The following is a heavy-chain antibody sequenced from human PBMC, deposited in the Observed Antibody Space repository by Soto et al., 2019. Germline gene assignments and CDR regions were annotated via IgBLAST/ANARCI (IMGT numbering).Heavy chain of an antibody. CDR2: ISPYNGDT. CDR1: GYPFSSYA. J-gene: IGHJ6*03. CDR3: ARGTTGTATPTYYDMDV. D-gene: IGHD4-4*01. V-gene: IGHV1-18*01. Sequence: QAQLEQSGAEVEKPGASVKVSCKASGYPFSSYAISWVRQAPGQGLEWMGWISPYNGDTHYAQNLQGRVTMTTDTSTTTAYMELRSLKTDHTAIYYCARGTTGTATPTYYDMDVWGKGTTVTVSS.